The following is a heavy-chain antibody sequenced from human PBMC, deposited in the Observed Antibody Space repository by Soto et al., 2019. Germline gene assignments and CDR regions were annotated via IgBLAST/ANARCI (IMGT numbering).Heavy chain of an antibody. CDR3: ARDLIAARPGY. Sequence: SETLSLTCAVYGGSFSGYYWSWIRQPPGKGLEWIGEINHSGSTNYNPSLKSRVTISVDTSKNQFSLKLSSVTAADTAVYYCARDLIAARPGYWGQGTLVTVSS. J-gene: IGHJ4*02. V-gene: IGHV4-34*01. D-gene: IGHD6-6*01. CDR1: GGSFSGYY. CDR2: INHSGST.